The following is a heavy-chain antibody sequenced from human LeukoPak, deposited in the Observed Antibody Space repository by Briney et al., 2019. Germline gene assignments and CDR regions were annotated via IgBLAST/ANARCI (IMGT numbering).Heavy chain of an antibody. V-gene: IGHV4-34*01. CDR1: GGSFSGYY. CDR3: ARHAYTEWIQLWLVTNYFDY. Sequence: SETLSLTCAVYGGSFSGYYWSWIRQPPGKGLEWIGSIYYSGSTYYNPSLKSRVTISVDTSKNQFSLKLSSVTAADTAVYYCARHAYTEWIQLWLVTNYFDYWGQGTLVTVSS. J-gene: IGHJ4*02. CDR2: IYYSGST. D-gene: IGHD5-18*01.